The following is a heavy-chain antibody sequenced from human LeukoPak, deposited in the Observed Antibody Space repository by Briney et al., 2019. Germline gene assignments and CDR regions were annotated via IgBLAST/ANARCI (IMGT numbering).Heavy chain of an antibody. CDR1: GFTFSSYG. Sequence: GRSLRLSCAASGFTFSSYGVHWVRQAPGKGLEWGAVIWYGGSNKYYADSVKGRFTISRDNSKQTLYLQMNSLRAEDTAVYYCARGRHCSSTSCLVEYWGQGTLVTVSS. V-gene: IGHV3-33*01. CDR3: ARGRHCSSTSCLVEY. J-gene: IGHJ4*02. D-gene: IGHD2-2*01. CDR2: IWYGGSNK.